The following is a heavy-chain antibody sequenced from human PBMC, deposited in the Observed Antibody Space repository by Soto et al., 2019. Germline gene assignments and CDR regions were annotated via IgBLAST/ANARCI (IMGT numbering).Heavy chain of an antibody. Sequence: SETLSLTCAVYGGSFSGYYWSWIRQPPGKGLEWIGEINHSGSTNYNPSLKSRVTISVDTSKNQFSLKLSSVTAADTAVYYCARDPYYYGSGSYGWFDPWGQGTLVTVSS. CDR2: INHSGST. J-gene: IGHJ5*02. V-gene: IGHV4-34*01. CDR1: GGSFSGYY. D-gene: IGHD3-10*01. CDR3: ARDPYYYGSGSYGWFDP.